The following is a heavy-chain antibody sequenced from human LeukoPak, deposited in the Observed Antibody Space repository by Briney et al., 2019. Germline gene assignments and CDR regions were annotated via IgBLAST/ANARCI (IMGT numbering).Heavy chain of an antibody. CDR3: ARGVYIAAAQYGY. CDR1: GGSLSSYY. Sequence: SETLSLTCTVSGGSLSSYYWSSIRQPPGKGLESIGYIYYSGTTNYNPSLKSRVTISVDTSKNQFSLKLSSVTAADTAVYYCARGVYIAAAQYGYWGQGTLVTVSS. J-gene: IGHJ4*02. V-gene: IGHV4-59*01. D-gene: IGHD6-13*01. CDR2: IYYSGTT.